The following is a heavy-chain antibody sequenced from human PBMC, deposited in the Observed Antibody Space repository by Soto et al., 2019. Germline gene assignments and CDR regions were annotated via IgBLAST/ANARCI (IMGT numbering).Heavy chain of an antibody. D-gene: IGHD3-16*01. V-gene: IGHV4-34*01. CDR1: GGSFSGYS. J-gene: IGHJ4*02. Sequence: QVQLQQWGAGLLKPSEPLSLTCAVYGGSFSGYSWSWIRQPPGKGLGWIGEINHSGSTNYNPSLKSRITIAVDTSKNQFSLKLSSVTAADTAVYYCADQEFGVIQWGQGTLVTVSS. CDR2: INHSGST. CDR3: ADQEFGVIQ.